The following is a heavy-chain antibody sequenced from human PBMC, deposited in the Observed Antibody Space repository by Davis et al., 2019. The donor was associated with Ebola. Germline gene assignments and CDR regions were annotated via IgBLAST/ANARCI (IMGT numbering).Heavy chain of an antibody. D-gene: IGHD6-19*01. CDR2: ISGSGGST. V-gene: IGHV3-23*01. CDR1: GFTFSSYG. Sequence: PGGSLRLSCAASGFTFSSYGMHWVRQAPGKGLEWVSAISGSGGSTYYADSVKGRFTISRDNSKNTLYLQMNSLRAEDTAVYYCAKWGIAVAGFDYWGQGTLVTVSS. J-gene: IGHJ4*02. CDR3: AKWGIAVAGFDY.